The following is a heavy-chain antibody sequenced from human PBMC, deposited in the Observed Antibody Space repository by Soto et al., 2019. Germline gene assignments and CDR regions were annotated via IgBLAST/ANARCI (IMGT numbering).Heavy chain of an antibody. D-gene: IGHD5-12*01. CDR1: GYTFTSYG. V-gene: IGHV1-18*01. CDR2: ISAYNGNT. CDR3: ARDPPLHSGYDDYYYGMDV. J-gene: IGHJ6*02. Sequence: GASVKVSCKASGYTFTSYGMSWVRQAPGQGLEWMGWISAYNGNTNYAQKLQGRVTMTTDTSTSTAYMELRSLRSDDTAVYYCARDPPLHSGYDDYYYGMDVWGQGTTLTVSS.